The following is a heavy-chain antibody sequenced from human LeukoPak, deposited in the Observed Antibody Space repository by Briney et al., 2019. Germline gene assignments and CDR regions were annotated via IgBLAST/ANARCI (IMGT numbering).Heavy chain of an antibody. J-gene: IGHJ4*02. Sequence: GSLRLSCAASGFTFSSYAMSWVRHTPGKGLVWVSRVSTDGSSTTYADSVKGRFTISTDNAKNTLYLQMTSLRAEDTAVYYCANAPWDYWGQGTLVTVS. V-gene: IGHV3-74*01. CDR1: GFTFSSYA. CDR2: VSTDGSST. CDR3: ANAPWDY.